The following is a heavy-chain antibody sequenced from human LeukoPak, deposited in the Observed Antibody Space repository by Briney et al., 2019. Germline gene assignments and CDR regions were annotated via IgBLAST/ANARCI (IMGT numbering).Heavy chain of an antibody. V-gene: IGHV3-23*01. CDR2: ISNSGGST. CDR3: AKGPGSATVTNYFDF. CDR1: GFTFSSYV. J-gene: IGHJ4*02. D-gene: IGHD4-17*01. Sequence: GGSLRLSCAASGFTFSSYVMSWVRQAPGKGLEWVSSISNSGGSTYYADSVKGRFTISRDNSKNTLYLQMNSLRAEDTAVYYCAKGPGSATVTNYFDFWGQGTLVTVSS.